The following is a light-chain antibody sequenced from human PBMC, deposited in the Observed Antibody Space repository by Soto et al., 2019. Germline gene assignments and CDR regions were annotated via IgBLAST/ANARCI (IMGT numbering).Light chain of an antibody. J-gene: IGKJ2*01. CDR2: AAS. CDR1: QDISHY. V-gene: IGKV1-27*01. Sequence: DIPMTQSPSSLSASVGDRVTITCRASQDISHYLAWYQQKPGKVPKLLIYAASTLQTGVQSRFSGSGSGTVFAHTINRLQPEDVATYYCQKYNSAPNTFGRGTRLEIK. CDR3: QKYNSAPNT.